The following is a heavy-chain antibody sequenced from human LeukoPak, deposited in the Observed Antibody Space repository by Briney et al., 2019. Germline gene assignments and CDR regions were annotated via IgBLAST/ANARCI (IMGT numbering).Heavy chain of an antibody. Sequence: SETLSLTCTVSGYSISSGYYWGWIRQPPGKGLEWIGSIYHSGSTYYNPSLKSRVTISVDTSKNQFSLKLSSVTAADTAVYYCASTLYDYVWGSYRLDYWGQGTLVTVSS. D-gene: IGHD3-16*02. V-gene: IGHV4-38-2*02. CDR3: ASTLYDYVWGSYRLDY. CDR1: GYSISSGYY. J-gene: IGHJ4*02. CDR2: IYHSGST.